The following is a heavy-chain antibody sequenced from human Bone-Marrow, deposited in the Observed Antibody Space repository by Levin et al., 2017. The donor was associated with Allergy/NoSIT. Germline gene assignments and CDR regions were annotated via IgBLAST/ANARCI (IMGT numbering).Heavy chain of an antibody. CDR2: MNPNSGDT. CDR3: ARVWGSVDY. J-gene: IGHJ4*02. V-gene: IGHV1-8*01. D-gene: IGHD3-16*01. Sequence: PGASVKVSCKASGYPFTSYDINWVRQATGQGLEWMGWMNPNSGDTGYAQKFQGRVTMTRNAAISTAYMELNSLRSEDTAVYYCARVWGSVDYWGQGTLVTVSS. CDR1: GYPFTSYD.